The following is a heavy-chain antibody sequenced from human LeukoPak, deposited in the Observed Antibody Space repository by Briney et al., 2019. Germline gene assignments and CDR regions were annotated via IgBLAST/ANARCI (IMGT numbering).Heavy chain of an antibody. CDR2: ISGSGGST. CDR1: GFTLSSYA. CDR3: AKDSEYSSSYIDY. Sequence: PGGSLRLSCAASGFTLSSYAMSWVRQAPGKGLEWVSAISGSGGSTYYADSVKGRFTISRDNSKNTLYLQMNSLRAEDTAVYYCAKDSEYSSSYIDYWGQGTLVTVSS. V-gene: IGHV3-23*01. J-gene: IGHJ4*02. D-gene: IGHD6-6*01.